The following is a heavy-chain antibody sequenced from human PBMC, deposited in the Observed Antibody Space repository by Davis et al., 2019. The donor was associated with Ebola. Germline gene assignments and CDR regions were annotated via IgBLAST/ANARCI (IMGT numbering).Heavy chain of an antibody. Sequence: GESLKISCAASGFTFSSYAMSWVRQAPGKGLEWVSAISGSGGGTYYADSVKGRFTISRDNSKNTLYLQMNSLRAEDTAVYYCAKDNDGYESATFDYWGQGTLVTVSS. CDR3: AKDNDGYESATFDY. V-gene: IGHV3-23*01. CDR1: GFTFSSYA. CDR2: ISGSGGGT. D-gene: IGHD5-12*01. J-gene: IGHJ4*02.